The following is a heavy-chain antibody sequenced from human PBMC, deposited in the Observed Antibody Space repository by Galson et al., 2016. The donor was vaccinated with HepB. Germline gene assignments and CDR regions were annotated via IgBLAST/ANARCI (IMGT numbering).Heavy chain of an antibody. J-gene: IGHJ5*02. D-gene: IGHD1-26*01. Sequence: SETLSLTCIVSGASITNDRFFWGWLRQPPGKGLEWIGSISYSGLTNYNPSLQGRVTISVEKSKDHFSLEINSVTGADTAVYFCARLTWEVLGWFDTWGQGTLVTVSS. V-gene: IGHV4-39*02. CDR1: GASITNDRFF. CDR3: ARLTWEVLGWFDT. CDR2: ISYSGLT.